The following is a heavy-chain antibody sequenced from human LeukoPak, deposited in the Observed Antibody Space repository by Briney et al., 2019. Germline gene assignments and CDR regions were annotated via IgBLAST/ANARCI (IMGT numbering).Heavy chain of an antibody. D-gene: IGHD3-16*01. Sequence: SETLSLTCAVSGVSISSGGYSWSWIRQPPGKGLEWIGYIYHSGSTYYNPSLKSRVTISVDRSKNQFSLKLSSVTAADTAVYYCARAAMITFGGAPGGFDPWGRGTLVTVSS. J-gene: IGHJ5*02. V-gene: IGHV4-30-2*01. CDR3: ARAAMITFGGAPGGFDP. CDR1: GVSISSGGYS. CDR2: IYHSGST.